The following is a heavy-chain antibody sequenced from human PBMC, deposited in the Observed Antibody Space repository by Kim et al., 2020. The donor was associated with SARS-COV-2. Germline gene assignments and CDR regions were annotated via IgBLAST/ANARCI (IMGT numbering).Heavy chain of an antibody. J-gene: IGHJ4*02. V-gene: IGHV3-23*01. Sequence: GGSLRLSCAASGFTFSSYAMSWVRQAPGMGLEWVALIRGSGGATYSTDSVKGRFAISRDNSKNTLYLQMNSLRAEDTAVYYCAKGNGDYVSGGVFDYWGQGTRVTVSS. D-gene: IGHD4-17*01. CDR3: AKGNGDYVSGGVFDY. CDR1: GFTFSSYA. CDR2: IRGSGGAT.